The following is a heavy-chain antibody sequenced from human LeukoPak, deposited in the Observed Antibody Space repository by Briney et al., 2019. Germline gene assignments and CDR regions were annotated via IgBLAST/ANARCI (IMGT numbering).Heavy chain of an antibody. V-gene: IGHV3-53*01. CDR1: GFTFGDYA. Sequence: GGSLRLSCTASGFTFGDYAMSWFRQAPGKGLEWVSVIYSGGSTYYADSVKGRFTISRDNSKNTLYLQMNSLRAEDTAVYYCARRSGIAVAGAFDYWGQGTLVTVSS. CDR2: IYSGGST. J-gene: IGHJ4*02. CDR3: ARRSGIAVAGAFDY. D-gene: IGHD6-19*01.